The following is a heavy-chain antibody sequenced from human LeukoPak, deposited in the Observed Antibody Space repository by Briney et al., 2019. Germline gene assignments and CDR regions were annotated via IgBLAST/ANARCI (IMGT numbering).Heavy chain of an antibody. J-gene: IGHJ5*02. CDR1: GFTFSSYG. CDR3: TKWNEENWFDP. CDR2: ISYDGSNK. Sequence: GGSLRLSCAASGFTFSSYGMHWVRQAPGKGLEWVAVISYDGSNKYYADSVKGRFTISRDNSKNTLYVQMNSLTAEDTAIYYCTKWNEENWFDPWGQGTLVTVSS. D-gene: IGHD1-1*01. V-gene: IGHV3-30*18.